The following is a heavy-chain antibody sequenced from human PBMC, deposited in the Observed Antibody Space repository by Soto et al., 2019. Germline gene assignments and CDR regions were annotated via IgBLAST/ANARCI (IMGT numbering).Heavy chain of an antibody. D-gene: IGHD3-10*01. CDR2: IGAGGTAT. CDR3: AKRFGENHYFFDN. CDR1: GFTFSSYA. Sequence: LRLSCAASGFTFSSYAMTWVRQAPGKGHEWVSAIGAGGTATFHADAVKGRFTISRDNSKNTLYLQMNSLRAEDTAIYYCAKRFGENHYFFDNWGQGTQVTVSS. V-gene: IGHV3-23*01. J-gene: IGHJ4*02.